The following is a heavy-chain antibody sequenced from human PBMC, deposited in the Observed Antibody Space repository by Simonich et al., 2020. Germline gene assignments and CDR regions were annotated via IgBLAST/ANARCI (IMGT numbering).Heavy chain of an antibody. D-gene: IGHD6-6*01. CDR3: AKARVAARHYYYYGRDV. CDR2: IRWDWESK. V-gene: IGHV3-43D*04. J-gene: IGHJ6*02. Sequence: EVQLVESGGVVVQPGGSLRLSCAASGFPFADYAMHWVRQAPGKGLEGVSLIRWDWESKYYADSVKVRFTISRDNSKNSLYLQMNSLRAEDTALYYCAKARVAARHYYYYGRDVWGQGTTVTVSS. CDR1: GFPFADYA.